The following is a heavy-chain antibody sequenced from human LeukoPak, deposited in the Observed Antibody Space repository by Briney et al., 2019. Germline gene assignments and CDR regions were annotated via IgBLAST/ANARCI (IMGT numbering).Heavy chain of an antibody. D-gene: IGHD1-14*01. CDR1: GFTVNSYW. CDR2: INSDGSTT. CDR3: ARGYNYRFEY. Sequence: GGSLRLSCAVSGFTVNSYWMHWVRQGPGKGLVWVSHINSDGSTTGYADSVKGRFTISRDSAKNTLYLEMNNLRAEDTAVYYCARGYNYRFEYWGQGTLVIVSS. J-gene: IGHJ4*02. V-gene: IGHV3-74*01.